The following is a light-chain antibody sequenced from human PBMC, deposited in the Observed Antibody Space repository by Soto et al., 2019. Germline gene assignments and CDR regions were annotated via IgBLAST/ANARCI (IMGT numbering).Light chain of an antibody. V-gene: IGKV1-6*01. CDR2: GAS. CDR3: LQDYNYPRT. CDR1: QDIRNE. J-gene: IGKJ2*01. Sequence: AIQMTQSPSSLSASVGDRVTITCRASQDIRNELGWYQQKSGTAPKLLIYGASNLQSGVPSRFRGSGSGTDFTLTISSLQPEDFATYYCLQDYNYPRTFGQGTNLEI.